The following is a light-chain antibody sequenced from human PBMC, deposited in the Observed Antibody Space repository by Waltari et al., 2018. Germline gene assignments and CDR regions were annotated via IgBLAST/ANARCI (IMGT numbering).Light chain of an antibody. CDR2: DAS. J-gene: IGKJ1*01. V-gene: IGKV3-20*01. CDR1: QSVSRT. Sequence: EIVLTQSPGTLSLSPGERATLSCRASQSVSRTLAWYQPKPGQAPRLLIYDASSRATGIPDRFSGSGSGTDFSLTISRLEPEDFAVYYCQKYGTLPATFGQGTKVEIK. CDR3: QKYGTLPAT.